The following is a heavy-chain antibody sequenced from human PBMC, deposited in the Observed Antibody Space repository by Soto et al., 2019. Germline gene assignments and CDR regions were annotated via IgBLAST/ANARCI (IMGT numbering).Heavy chain of an antibody. D-gene: IGHD2-2*01. V-gene: IGHV1-18*01. Sequence: ASVKVSCKASGYTFTSYGISWVRQAPGQGLEWMGWISAYNGNTNYAQKLQGRVTMTTDTSTSTAYMELRSLRSDDTAVYYCARVYCSSTSCYWFDPWGQGTLVTVSS. CDR2: ISAYNGNT. CDR3: ARVYCSSTSCYWFDP. J-gene: IGHJ5*02. CDR1: GYTFTSYG.